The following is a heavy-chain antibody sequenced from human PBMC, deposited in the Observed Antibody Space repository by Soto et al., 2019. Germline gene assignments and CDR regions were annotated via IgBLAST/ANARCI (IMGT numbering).Heavy chain of an antibody. CDR2: IYSDGAT. V-gene: IGHV4-4*07. Sequence: QVQLQESGPGLVRPSETLYLICNVSGGPISNYYWSWVRQPAGKGLEWVGRIYSDGATNYSPSLKSRVFMSVDMSGNQFSLQLNSVTAADTAVYYCSRVGCSNSNCQTRGLDVWGQGTTVTVSS. D-gene: IGHD2-2*01. J-gene: IGHJ6*02. CDR3: SRVGCSNSNCQTRGLDV. CDR1: GGPISNYY.